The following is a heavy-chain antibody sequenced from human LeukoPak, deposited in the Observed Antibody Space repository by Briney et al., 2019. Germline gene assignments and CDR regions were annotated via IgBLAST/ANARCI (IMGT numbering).Heavy chain of an antibody. CDR2: ISGSGGTT. CDR1: GFTFSDYA. CDR3: AKRLDY. D-gene: IGHD3-22*01. J-gene: IGHJ4*02. V-gene: IGHV3-23*01. Sequence: PGGSLRLSCAASGFTFSDYAMNWVRQAPGKGLEWVSRISGSGGTTYYADSVKGRFTISRDNSKNTLYLQMNSLRADDTAIYYCAKRLDYWGQGTLVTVSS.